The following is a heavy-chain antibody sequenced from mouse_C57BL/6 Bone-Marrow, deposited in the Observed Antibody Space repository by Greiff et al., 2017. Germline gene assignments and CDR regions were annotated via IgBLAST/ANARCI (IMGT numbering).Heavy chain of an antibody. CDR1: GYAFTNYL. CDR2: INPGSGGT. J-gene: IGHJ2*01. V-gene: IGHV1-54*01. CDR3: ARFCPWARPDYLDY. D-gene: IGHD4-1*01. Sequence: QVQLQQSGAELVRPGTSVKVSCKASGYAFTNYLIEWVKQRPGQGLEWIGVINPGSGGTNYNEKFKGKATLTADNSSSTAHMQLSSLTSEDSAVYFCARFCPWARPDYLDYWGQGTTLTVSS.